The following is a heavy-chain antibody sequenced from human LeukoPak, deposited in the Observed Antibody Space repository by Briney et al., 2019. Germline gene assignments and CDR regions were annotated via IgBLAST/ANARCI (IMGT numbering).Heavy chain of an antibody. CDR1: GFTFSSYG. J-gene: IGHJ3*02. D-gene: IGHD3-22*01. Sequence: GGSLRLSCVASGFTFSSYGIHWVRQAPGKGLEWVAVVSSDGSIKYNADSVKGRFTISRDTSKNTVYLQMNSLRAEDTAVYYCARGAYYYDSSGYHDALDIWGQGTMVTVSS. CDR3: ARGAYYYDSSGYHDALDI. V-gene: IGHV3-30*03. CDR2: VSSDGSIK.